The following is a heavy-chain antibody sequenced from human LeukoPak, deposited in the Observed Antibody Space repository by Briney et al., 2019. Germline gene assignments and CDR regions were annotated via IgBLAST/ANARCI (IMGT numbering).Heavy chain of an antibody. J-gene: IGHJ4*02. CDR2: IYTSGGT. CDR1: GGSISSGSYY. V-gene: IGHV4-61*02. D-gene: IGHD4-23*01. CDR3: ARGYGGNFEFDY. Sequence: SETLSLTCTVSGGSISSGSYYWSWIRQPAGKGLEWIGRIYTSGGTNYNPSLKSRVTISVDTSKNQFSLKLSSVTAADTAVYYCARGYGGNFEFDYWGQGTLVTVSS.